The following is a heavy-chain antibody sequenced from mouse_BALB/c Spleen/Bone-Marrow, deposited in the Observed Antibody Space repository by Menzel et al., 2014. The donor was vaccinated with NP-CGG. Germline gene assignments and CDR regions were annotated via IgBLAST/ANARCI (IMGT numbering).Heavy chain of an antibody. CDR3: VLITPVVSDY. CDR2: INPSTGYT. V-gene: IGHV1-7*01. D-gene: IGHD1-1*01. J-gene: IGHJ2*01. Sequence: VQLQQSGADLAKPGASVKTSCKASGYTFTTYWMHWVKQRPGQGLEWIGYINPSTGYTEYIQKFKDKATLTADKSSSTAYIQLNSLTSEDSSVYYCVLITPVVSDYWGQGTTLTVSS. CDR1: GYTFTTYW.